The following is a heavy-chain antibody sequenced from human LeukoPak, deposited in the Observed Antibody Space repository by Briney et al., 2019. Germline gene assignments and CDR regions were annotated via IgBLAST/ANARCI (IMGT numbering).Heavy chain of an antibody. D-gene: IGHD6-13*01. Sequence: GGSLRLSCAASGFTFSSYAMSWVRQAPGKGLEWVSAISGSGGSTYYAGSGKGRFTISRDNSKNTLYLQMNSLRAEDTAVYYCAKDGGGQQPPHFDYWGQGTLVTVSS. CDR2: ISGSGGST. J-gene: IGHJ4*02. CDR3: AKDGGGQQPPHFDY. V-gene: IGHV3-23*01. CDR1: GFTFSSYA.